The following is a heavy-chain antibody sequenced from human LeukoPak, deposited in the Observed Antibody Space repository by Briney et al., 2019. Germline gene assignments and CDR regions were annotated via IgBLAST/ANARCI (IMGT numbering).Heavy chain of an antibody. Sequence: GGSLRLSCAASGFTFSSYAMSWVRQAPGRGLECVSAISGSGDSTYYADPVKGRFTISRDNSKNTLYLQMNSLRAEDTAVYYCAKASRPXVGXFXPFDNWGQGTLVTVS. J-gene: IGHJ4*02. D-gene: IGHD1-26*01. V-gene: IGHV3-23*01. CDR2: ISGSGDST. CDR3: AKASRPXVGXFXPFDN. CDR1: GFTFSSYA.